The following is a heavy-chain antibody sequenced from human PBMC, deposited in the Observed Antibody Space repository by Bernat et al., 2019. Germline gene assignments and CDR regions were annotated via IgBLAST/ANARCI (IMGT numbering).Heavy chain of an antibody. CDR3: AKEGPNYYDSSGPSVDY. Sequence: QVQLVESGGGVVQPGRSLRLSCAASGFTFSSYGMHWVRQAPGKGLEWVAVISYDATNKYYADSVKGRFTISRDNSKNTLYLQMNSLRAEDTAVYYCAKEGPNYYDSSGPSVDYWGQGTLVTVSS. J-gene: IGHJ4*02. CDR1: GFTFSSYG. V-gene: IGHV3-30*18. D-gene: IGHD3-22*01. CDR2: ISYDATNK.